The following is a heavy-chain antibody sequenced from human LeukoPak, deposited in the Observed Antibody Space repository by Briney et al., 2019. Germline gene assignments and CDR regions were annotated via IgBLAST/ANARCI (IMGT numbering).Heavy chain of an antibody. Sequence: GGSLRLSCAASGFTFSSYEMNWVRQAPGKGLEWVSYISSSGSTIYYADSVKGRFTISRDNAKNSLYLQMNSLRAEDTAVYYCATYSSWSTQTDYWGQGTLVTVSS. CDR2: ISSSGSTI. J-gene: IGHJ4*02. CDR3: ATYSSWSTQTDY. V-gene: IGHV3-48*03. D-gene: IGHD6-13*01. CDR1: GFTFSSYE.